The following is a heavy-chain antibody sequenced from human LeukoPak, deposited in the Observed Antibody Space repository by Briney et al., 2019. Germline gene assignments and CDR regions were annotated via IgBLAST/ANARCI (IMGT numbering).Heavy chain of an antibody. D-gene: IGHD4-11*01. V-gene: IGHV1-3*01. J-gene: IGHJ6*02. Sequence: ASVKVSCKASGYTFTSYAMHWVRQAPGQRLEWMGWINAGNGNTKSSQKFQGRVTITRDTSASTAYMELSSLRSEDTAVYYCARVMTTVTGYYGMDVWGQGTTVTVSS. CDR1: GYTFTSYA. CDR3: ARVMTTVTGYYGMDV. CDR2: INAGNGNT.